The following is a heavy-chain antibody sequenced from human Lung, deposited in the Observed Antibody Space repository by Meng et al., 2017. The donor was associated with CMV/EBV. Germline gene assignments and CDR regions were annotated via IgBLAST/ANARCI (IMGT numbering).Heavy chain of an antibody. D-gene: IGHD2-21*02. CDR2: IYNSGST. CDR1: GGSISSSNW. J-gene: IGHJ4*02. Sequence: QLQLQESGPGLVKPSRTLSLTCAVSGGSISSSNWWSWVRQPPGKGLEWIGEIYNSGSTNYNPSLKSRVTISVDKSKNQFSLKLSSVTAADTAVYYCARVVTALWGYYFDYWGQGTLVTVSS. V-gene: IGHV4-4*02. CDR3: ARVVTALWGYYFDY.